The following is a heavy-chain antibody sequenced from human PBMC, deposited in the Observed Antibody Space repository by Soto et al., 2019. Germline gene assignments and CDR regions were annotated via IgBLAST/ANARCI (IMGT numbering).Heavy chain of an antibody. D-gene: IGHD1-26*01. CDR1: GGTFSSYT. CDR2: IIPILGIA. Sequence: SPVRVSSRASGGTFSSYTISWERQAPGQGLEWMGRIIPILGIANYAQKFQGRVTITADESTSTAYMELSSLRSEDTAVYYCARFGDSGSYFSETIYYFDYLGQGTLVTVS. V-gene: IGHV1-69*02. CDR3: ARFGDSGSYFSETIYYFDY. J-gene: IGHJ4*02.